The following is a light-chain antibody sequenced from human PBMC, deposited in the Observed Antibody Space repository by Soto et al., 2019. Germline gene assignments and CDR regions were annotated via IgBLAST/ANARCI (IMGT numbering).Light chain of an antibody. Sequence: QSALTQPASVSGSPGQSITISCTGTSSDVGGYNYVSWYQQHPGKVPKLMMFDVSNRPSGVSNRFSGSKSGNTASLTIPGLQAEDEADYFCCSYATGSVYVFGTGTKLTVL. J-gene: IGLJ1*01. V-gene: IGLV2-14*01. CDR1: SSDVGGYNY. CDR3: CSYATGSVYV. CDR2: DVS.